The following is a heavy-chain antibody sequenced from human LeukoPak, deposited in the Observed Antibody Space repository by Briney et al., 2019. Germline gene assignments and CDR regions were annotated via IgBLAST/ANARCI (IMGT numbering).Heavy chain of an antibody. CDR3: ARDWEYYDFWSGYSEPVDY. J-gene: IGHJ4*02. CDR2: ISYDGSNK. CDR1: GFTFSSYA. V-gene: IGHV3-30*01. D-gene: IGHD3-3*01. Sequence: PGGSLILSCAASGFTFSSYAMHWVRQAPGKGLEWVAVISYDGSNKYYADSVKGRFTISRDNSKNTLYLQMNSLRAEDTAVYYCARDWEYYDFWSGYSEPVDYWGQGTLVTVSS.